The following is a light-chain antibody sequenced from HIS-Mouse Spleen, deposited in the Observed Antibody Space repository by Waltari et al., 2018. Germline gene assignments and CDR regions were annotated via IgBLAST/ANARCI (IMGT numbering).Light chain of an antibody. Sequence: IVMTQSPASLALSLGARSTINCKSSQSVLYSSNNKNYLNWYQQKPGQPPKLLIYWASSRESGVPDRFSGSGSGTDFTLTISSLQAEDVAVYYCQQYYSTPPTFGQGTKVEIK. CDR2: WAS. J-gene: IGKJ1*01. CDR1: QSVLYSSNNKNY. V-gene: IGKV4-1*01. CDR3: QQYYSTPPT.